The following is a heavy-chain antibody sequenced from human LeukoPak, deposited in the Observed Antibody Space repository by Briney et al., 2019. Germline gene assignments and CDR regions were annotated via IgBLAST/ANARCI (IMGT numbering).Heavy chain of an antibody. Sequence: GGSLRLSCAVSGITLSNYGMSWVRQAPGRGLEWVAGTSDSGGSTTYADSVKGRFTISRDNPKNTLYLQMNSLRVKDTAVYFCAKRGVVIRVILVGFHKQAYYFDSWGQGALVTVSS. V-gene: IGHV3-23*01. J-gene: IGHJ4*02. CDR3: AKRGVVIRVILVGFHKQAYYFDS. CDR2: TSDSGGST. D-gene: IGHD3-22*01. CDR1: GITLSNYG.